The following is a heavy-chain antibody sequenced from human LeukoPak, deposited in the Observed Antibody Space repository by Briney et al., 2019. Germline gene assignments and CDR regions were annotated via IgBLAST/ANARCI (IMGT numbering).Heavy chain of an antibody. D-gene: IGHD6-13*01. Sequence: GASVKVSCKASGHTFTSYDINWVRQATGQGLEWMGWMNPDSGNTGYAQKFQGRVTMTRHPSISTAYMELSSLTSEDTAVYYCARRIAAAGVGIVYWGQGTLVTVSS. J-gene: IGHJ4*02. V-gene: IGHV1-8*01. CDR3: ARRIAAAGVGIVY. CDR1: GHTFTSYD. CDR2: MNPDSGNT.